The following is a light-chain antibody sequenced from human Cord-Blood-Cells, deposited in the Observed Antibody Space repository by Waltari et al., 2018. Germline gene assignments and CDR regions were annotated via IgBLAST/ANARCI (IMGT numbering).Light chain of an antibody. J-gene: IGKJ2*01. Sequence: EIVMTQSPATLSVPPGERAPLSCRASPSVSSNLAWYQQKPGQAPRLLIYGASTRATGIPARFSGSWSGTEFTLTISSLQSEDFAVYYCQQYNNWPYTFGQGTKLEIK. V-gene: IGKV3-15*01. CDR1: PSVSSN. CDR3: QQYNNWPYT. CDR2: GAS.